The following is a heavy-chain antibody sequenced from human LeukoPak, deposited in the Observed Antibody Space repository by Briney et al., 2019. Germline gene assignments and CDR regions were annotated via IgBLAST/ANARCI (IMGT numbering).Heavy chain of an antibody. Sequence: GESLKISCKGSGYSFTSYWIGWVRQMPGKGLEWMGIIYPGDSDTRYSPSFQGQVTISADKSISTAYLQWSSLKASDTAMYYCARRYCSGGSCYSNCDYWGQGTLVTVSS. CDR1: GYSFTSYW. J-gene: IGHJ4*02. CDR3: ARRYCSGGSCYSNCDY. CDR2: IYPGDSDT. V-gene: IGHV5-51*01. D-gene: IGHD2-15*01.